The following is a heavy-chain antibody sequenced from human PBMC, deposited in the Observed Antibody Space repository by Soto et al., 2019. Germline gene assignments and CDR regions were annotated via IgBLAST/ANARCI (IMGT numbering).Heavy chain of an antibody. D-gene: IGHD6-6*01. CDR1: GANFSSYA. J-gene: IGHJ6*03. V-gene: IGHV1-69*13. Sequence: SVKVSCKASGANFSSYAINWVRQAPGQGLARMGGIIPIFGTANYAQKLQGRVTMTSLESTSTAYMELSSLRSEDTAVYYCARTYSSWSSYFYYYMDVRGKGTTVTVSS. CDR3: ARTYSSWSSYFYYYMDV. CDR2: IIPIFGTA.